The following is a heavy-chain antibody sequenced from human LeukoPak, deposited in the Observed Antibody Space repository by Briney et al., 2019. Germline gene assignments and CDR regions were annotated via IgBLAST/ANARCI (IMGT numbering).Heavy chain of an antibody. CDR1: SYSFNRYG. Sequence: ASVKVSCKASSYSFNRYGISWVRQAPGQGLEWMGWISGYNGNTNYAQKFLGRVSMTADTPTSTAYMELRSLTSDDTAVYYCARSGRGTYYYFDLWGQGTLVTVSS. V-gene: IGHV1-18*01. CDR3: ARSGRGTYYYFDL. D-gene: IGHD5-12*01. CDR2: ISGYNGNT. J-gene: IGHJ4*02.